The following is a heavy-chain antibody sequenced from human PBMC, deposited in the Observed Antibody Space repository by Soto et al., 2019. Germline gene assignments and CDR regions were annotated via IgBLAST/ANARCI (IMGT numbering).Heavy chain of an antibody. CDR3: ARTRSFTLGFYYDGMDV. V-gene: IGHV5-51*01. J-gene: IGHJ6*02. D-gene: IGHD6-6*01. Sequence: GESLKISCQGSGYSFASYWIGWVRQMPGKALEWMGIIYPGDSDTRYSPSFQGQVTISADKSLRTAYLQWTSLKASDTALYYCARTRSFTLGFYYDGMDVWGQGTTVTVSS. CDR1: GYSFASYW. CDR2: IYPGDSDT.